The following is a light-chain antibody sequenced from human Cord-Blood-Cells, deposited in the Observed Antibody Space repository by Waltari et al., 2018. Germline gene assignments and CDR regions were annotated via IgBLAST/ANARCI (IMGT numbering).Light chain of an antibody. J-gene: IGLJ3*02. Sequence: QSVLTQPPSASGTPGQRFTISCSGSSSTIGSNYVYWYQQPPGTTPKLLIYRNNQRPSGVPARFSGSKSGTSASLAISGLRSEDEADYYCAAWDDSLSGWVFGGGTKLTVL. CDR1: SSTIGSNY. CDR2: RNN. CDR3: AAWDDSLSGWV. V-gene: IGLV1-47*01.